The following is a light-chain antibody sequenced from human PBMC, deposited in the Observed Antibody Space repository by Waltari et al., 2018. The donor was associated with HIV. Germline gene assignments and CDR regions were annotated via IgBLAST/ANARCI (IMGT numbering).Light chain of an antibody. CDR2: EVS. CDR3: SSYTSSSTPCV. Sequence: QSALTQPASVSGSPGQSITISCTGTSSDVGGYNYVSWYQQHPGKAPKLMIYEVSNRPSWVSNRFSGSKSGNTASLTISGLQAEDEADYYCSSYTSSSTPCVFGTGTKVTVL. J-gene: IGLJ1*01. CDR1: SSDVGGYNY. V-gene: IGLV2-14*01.